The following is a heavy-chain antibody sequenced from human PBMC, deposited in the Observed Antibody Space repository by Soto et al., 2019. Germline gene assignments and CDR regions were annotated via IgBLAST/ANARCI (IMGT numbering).Heavy chain of an antibody. CDR2: IYYSGST. V-gene: IGHV4-59*08. J-gene: IGHJ5*02. Sequence: SETLSLTCTVSGGSISSYYWSWIRQPPGKGLEWIGYIYYSGSTNYNPSLKSRVTISVDTSKNQFSLKLSSVTAADTAVYYCARHIGRSRDYDYIWGSLDWFDPWGQGTLVTVSS. CDR1: GGSISSYY. CDR3: ARHIGRSRDYDYIWGSLDWFDP. D-gene: IGHD3-16*01.